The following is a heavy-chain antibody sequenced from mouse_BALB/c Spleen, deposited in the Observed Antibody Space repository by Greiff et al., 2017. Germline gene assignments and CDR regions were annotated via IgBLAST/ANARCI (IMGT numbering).Heavy chain of an antibody. J-gene: IGHJ3*01. CDR2: IDPENGDT. Sequence: VQLQQSGAELVRSGASVKLSCTASGFNIKDYYMHWVKQRPEQGLEWIGWIDPENGDTEYAPKFQGKASITADTSSNTAYLQLSSLTSEDTAVYYCARFPDYYGSSLFAYWGQGTLVTVSA. CDR3: ARFPDYYGSSLFAY. D-gene: IGHD1-1*01. V-gene: IGHV14-4*02. CDR1: GFNIKDYY.